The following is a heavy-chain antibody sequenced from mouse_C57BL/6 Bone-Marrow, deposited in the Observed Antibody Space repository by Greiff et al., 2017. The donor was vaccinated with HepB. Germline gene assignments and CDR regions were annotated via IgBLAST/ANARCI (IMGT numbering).Heavy chain of an antibody. D-gene: IGHD1-1*01. CDR2: ISSGGSYT. Sequence: EVKVEESGGDLVKPGGSLKLSCAASGFTFSSYGMSWVRQTPDKRLEWVATISSGGSYTYYPDSVKGRVTIFRDNAKNTLYLQMSSLKSEDKAMYYCARQGNYYGSRGFDYWDQGATLTVSS. J-gene: IGHJ2*01. CDR1: GFTFSSYG. CDR3: ARQGNYYGSRGFDY. V-gene: IGHV5-6*02.